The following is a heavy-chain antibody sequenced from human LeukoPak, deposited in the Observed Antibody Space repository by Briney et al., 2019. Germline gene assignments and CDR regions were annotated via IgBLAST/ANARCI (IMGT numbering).Heavy chain of an antibody. CDR3: AKAGGWTNYFDY. CDR2: ISAGGGST. V-gene: IGHV3-23*01. CDR1: GFTFSSYA. J-gene: IGHJ4*02. Sequence: PGGSLRLSCAASGFTFSSYAMTWVRQAPGKGLEWVSAISAGGGSTYYADSVKGQFTISRDNSKNTLYLQLNSLRAEDTAVYYCAKAGGWTNYFDYWGQGTLVTVSS. D-gene: IGHD6-19*01.